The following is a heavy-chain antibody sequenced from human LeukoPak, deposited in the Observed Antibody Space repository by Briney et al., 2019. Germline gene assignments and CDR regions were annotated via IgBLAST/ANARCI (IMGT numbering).Heavy chain of an antibody. CDR3: AREGVPAAINWFDP. CDR2: IYYSGST. J-gene: IGHJ5*02. Sequence: PSETLSLTCTVSGGSISSYYWSWLRQPPGKGLEWIGYIYYSGSTNYNPSLKSRVAISVDTSKTQFSLKLSSVTAADTAVYYCAREGVPAAINWFDPWGQGTLVTVSS. CDR1: GGSISSYY. D-gene: IGHD2-2*01. V-gene: IGHV4-59*01.